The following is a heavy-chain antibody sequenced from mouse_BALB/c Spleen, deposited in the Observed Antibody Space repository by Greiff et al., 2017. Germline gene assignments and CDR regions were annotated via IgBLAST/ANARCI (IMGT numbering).Heavy chain of an antibody. V-gene: IGHV5-4*02. Sequence: EVKVVESGGGLVKPGGSLKLSCAASGFTFSDYYMYWVRQTPEKRLEWVATISDGGSYTYYPDSVKGRFTISRDNAKNNLYLQMSSLKSEDTAMYYCARAMITKAMDYWGQGTSVTVSS. D-gene: IGHD2-4*01. CDR2: ISDGGSYT. CDR1: GFTFSDYY. CDR3: ARAMITKAMDY. J-gene: IGHJ4*01.